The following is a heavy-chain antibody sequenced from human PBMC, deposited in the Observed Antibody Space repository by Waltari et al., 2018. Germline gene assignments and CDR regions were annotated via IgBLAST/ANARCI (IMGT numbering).Heavy chain of an antibody. V-gene: IGHV3-33*01. D-gene: IGHD3-3*01. CDR1: GFSIRSYA. Sequence: QEQLLESGGGVVQPGRSLRLSCTASGFSIRSYAMHWVRQAPGKGLDWVAVIWDDGSSKYYIDSVQGRFTTSRDNFKNILYLQMNSLRAEDTAMYYCARDLYDVWSGYYHNWLDPWGQGTLVTVSS. J-gene: IGHJ5*02. CDR3: ARDLYDVWSGYYHNWLDP. CDR2: IWDDGSSK.